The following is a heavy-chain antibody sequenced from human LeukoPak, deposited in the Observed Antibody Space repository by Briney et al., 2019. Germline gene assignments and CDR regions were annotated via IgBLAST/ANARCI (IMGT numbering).Heavy chain of an antibody. J-gene: IGHJ4*02. Sequence: PSETLSLTCTVSGYSISSGYYWGWIRQPPGKGLEWIGNIYHSGSTYYNPSLKSRVTISVDTSKNQFSLKLSSVTAADTAVYYCAKLNNYDLMIDNWGQGTLVTVSS. CDR3: AKLNNYDLMIDN. CDR2: IYHSGST. D-gene: IGHD3-3*01. CDR1: GYSISSGYY. V-gene: IGHV4-38-2*02.